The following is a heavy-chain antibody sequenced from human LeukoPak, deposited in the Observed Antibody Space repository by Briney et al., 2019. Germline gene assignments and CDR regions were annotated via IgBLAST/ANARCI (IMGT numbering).Heavy chain of an antibody. D-gene: IGHD6-13*01. CDR2: TYYRSKWYN. CDR3: ARDSGSSNFHY. V-gene: IGHV6-1*01. Sequence: SQTLSPTCAISGDSVSSNSAAWSWIRQSPSRGLEWLGRTYYRSKWYNDYALSVKSRITINPDTSKNRFSLQLNPVTPEDTAVYYCARDSGSSNFHYWGQGTLVTVSS. J-gene: IGHJ4*02. CDR1: GDSVSSNSAA.